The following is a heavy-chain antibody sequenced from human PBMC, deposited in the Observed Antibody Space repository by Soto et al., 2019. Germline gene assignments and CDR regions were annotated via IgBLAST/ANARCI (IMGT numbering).Heavy chain of an antibody. J-gene: IGHJ4*03. V-gene: IGHV4-4*07. CDR3: AGGQSGAANF. Sequence: ASETLSLTCSVSGDSMSSYYWSWIRQSAEKGLEWIGRISATGTTSYIPSLKSRITLSVDTSKNQFSLNLKFVTAADTAVYFCAGGQSGAANFWGQGTLVTVSS. D-gene: IGHD2-15*01. CDR1: GDSMSSYY. CDR2: ISATGTT.